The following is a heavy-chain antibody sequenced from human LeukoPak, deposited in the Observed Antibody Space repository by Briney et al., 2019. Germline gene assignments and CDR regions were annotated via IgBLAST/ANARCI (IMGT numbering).Heavy chain of an antibody. V-gene: IGHV1-2*02. CDR2: IDPNTGDS. Sequence: GASVKVSCKASEYTFTGYYIHWVRQAPGQGLEWMGWIDPNTGDSNYVQKSQGRVAMTRDTSISTAYMELRSLRSDDTAVYYCAREVADYYDSSGSHDAFDIWGQGTMVTVSS. CDR1: EYTFTGYY. D-gene: IGHD3-22*01. CDR3: AREVADYYDSSGSHDAFDI. J-gene: IGHJ3*02.